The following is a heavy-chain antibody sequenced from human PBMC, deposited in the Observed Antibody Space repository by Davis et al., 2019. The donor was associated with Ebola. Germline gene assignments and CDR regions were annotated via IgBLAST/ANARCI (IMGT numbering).Heavy chain of an antibody. CDR3: AREGGYYYDSSGYYVLRAFDI. CDR2: INHSGST. V-gene: IGHV4-34*01. J-gene: IGHJ3*02. CDR1: GGSFSGYY. D-gene: IGHD3-22*01. Sequence: MPSETLSLTCAVYGGSFSGYYWSWIRQPPGKGLEWIGEINHSGSTNYNPSLKSRVTISVDTSKTQFSLKLSSVTAADTAVYYCAREGGYYYDSSGYYVLRAFDIWGQGTMVTVSS.